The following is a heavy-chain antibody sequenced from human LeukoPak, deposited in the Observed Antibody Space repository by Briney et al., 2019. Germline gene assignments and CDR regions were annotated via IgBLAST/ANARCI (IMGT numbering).Heavy chain of an antibody. CDR2: IHYSGST. Sequence: SETLSLTCTVSGGSISSYYWSWIRQPPGKGLEWIAYIHYSGSTSYNPSLKSRVTISVDTSKNQFSLKLSSVTAADTAVYYCARSRGELLFNYWGQGTLVTVSS. CDR1: GGSISSYY. CDR3: ARSRGELLFNY. V-gene: IGHV4-59*01. J-gene: IGHJ4*02. D-gene: IGHD1-26*01.